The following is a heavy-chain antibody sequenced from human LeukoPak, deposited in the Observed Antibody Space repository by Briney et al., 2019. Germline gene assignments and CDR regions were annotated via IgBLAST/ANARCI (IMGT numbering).Heavy chain of an antibody. CDR3: ARRGYCPGDSCYSGGFDY. CDR1: GYTFTSYL. V-gene: IGHV1-46*01. D-gene: IGHD2-15*01. CDR2: INPSGGTT. J-gene: IGHJ4*02. Sequence: RASVRVSCTASGYTFTSYLIHWVRQAPGQGLEWMGIINPSGGTTTYAQKIQGRVTMTRDTSTSTVYMELSSLKSEDTAVYYCARRGYCPGDSCYSGGFDYWGQGTLVTVSS.